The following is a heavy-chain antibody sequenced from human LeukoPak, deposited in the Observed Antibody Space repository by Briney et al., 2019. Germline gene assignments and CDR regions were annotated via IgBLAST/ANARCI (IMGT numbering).Heavy chain of an antibody. D-gene: IGHD3-3*01. CDR2: IKSKTDGGTT. Sequence: PGGSLRLSCAASGFTFSNAWMSWVRQAPGKGLEWVGRIKSKTDGGTTDYAAPVKGRFTISRDDSKNTLYLQMNSLKTEDTAVYYCTTEPPYYDFWSGYGWGQGTLVTVSS. V-gene: IGHV3-15*01. CDR1: GFTFSNAW. CDR3: TTEPPYYDFWSGYG. J-gene: IGHJ4*02.